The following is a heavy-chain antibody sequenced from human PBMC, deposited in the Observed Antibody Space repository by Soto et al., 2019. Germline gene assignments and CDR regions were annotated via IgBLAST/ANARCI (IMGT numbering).Heavy chain of an antibody. Sequence: EVQLLESGGGLVQPGGSLRLSCAASGFTFRNYAMSWARQAPGKGLEWVSDISGSGGTTHYADSVKGRFTISRDNSKNTLYLQMNSLRGEDTAVYYCSKDRSRTSCYAFDYWGPGSLVTVSS. CDR1: GFTFRNYA. D-gene: IGHD2-2*01. V-gene: IGHV3-23*01. CDR2: ISGSGGTT. J-gene: IGHJ4*02. CDR3: SKDRSRTSCYAFDY.